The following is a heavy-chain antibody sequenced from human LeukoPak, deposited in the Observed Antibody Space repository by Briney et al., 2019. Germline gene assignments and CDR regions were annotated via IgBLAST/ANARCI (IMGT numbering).Heavy chain of an antibody. CDR1: GFTVSDNY. CDR2: IYSGGST. V-gene: IGHV3-66*01. Sequence: GGSLRLSCAASGFTVSDNYMSWVRQAPGKGLEWVSLIYSGGSTYYADSVKGRFTISRDNSKNTLYLQMNSLGAEDTAVYYCAKALYATEAIDYWGQGTLVTVSS. CDR3: AKALYATEAIDY. J-gene: IGHJ4*02. D-gene: IGHD2-2*02.